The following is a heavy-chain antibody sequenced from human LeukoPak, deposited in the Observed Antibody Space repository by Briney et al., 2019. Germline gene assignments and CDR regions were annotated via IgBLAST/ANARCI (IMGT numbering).Heavy chain of an antibody. CDR2: INPNSGGT. CDR1: GYTFTGYY. D-gene: IGHD5-12*01. CDR3: ARDGVYSGYDQFPLI. Sequence: GASVKVSCKASGYTFTGYYMHWVRQAPGQGLEWMGWINPNSGGTNYAQKFQGRVTMTRDTSISTACMELSRLRSDDTAVYYCARDGVYSGYDQFPLIWGQGTLVTVSS. J-gene: IGHJ4*02. V-gene: IGHV1-2*02.